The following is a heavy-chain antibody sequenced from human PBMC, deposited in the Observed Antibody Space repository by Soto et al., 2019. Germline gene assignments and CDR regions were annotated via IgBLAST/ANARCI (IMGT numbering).Heavy chain of an antibody. D-gene: IGHD6-13*01. CDR1: GYTFTTYY. Sequence: QVQLMQSGAEVKKPGASVKVSCKASGYTFTTYYMHWVRQAPGQGLEWMGIINPSGGGTNYAQKFQDRGTMTRDRSTSTGYMQLRSLRSEDTAVYYCAGEVRGQQLPGNFDCWGQGSLLTVSS. J-gene: IGHJ4*02. CDR2: INPSGGGT. V-gene: IGHV1-46*01. CDR3: AGEVRGQQLPGNFDC.